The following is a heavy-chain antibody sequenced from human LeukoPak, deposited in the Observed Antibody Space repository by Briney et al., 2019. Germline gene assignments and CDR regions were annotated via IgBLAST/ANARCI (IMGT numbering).Heavy chain of an antibody. D-gene: IGHD6-19*01. CDR1: GFTFDDYA. J-gene: IGHJ6*02. V-gene: IGHV3-9*01. Sequence: GGSLRLSCAASGFTFDDYAMHWVRQAPGKGLEWVSGVSWNSGSIGYADSVKGRFTISRDNAKNSLYLQMNSLRAEDTALYYCAKDLLYSSGRPSGMDVWGQGTTVTVSS. CDR3: AKDLLYSSGRPSGMDV. CDR2: VSWNSGSI.